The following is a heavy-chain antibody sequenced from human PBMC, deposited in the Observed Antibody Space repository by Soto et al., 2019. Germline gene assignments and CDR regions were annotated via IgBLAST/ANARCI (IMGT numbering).Heavy chain of an antibody. J-gene: IGHJ3*02. D-gene: IGHD3-22*01. V-gene: IGHV3-74*01. CDR2: INSDGSST. CDR1: GFTFSSYW. Sequence: GGSLRLSCAASGFTFSSYWMHWVRQAPGKGLVWVSRINSDGSSTSYADSVKGRFTISRDNAKNTLYLQMNSLRAEDTAVYYCARDNYYDSSGYAFDIWGQGTMVTVSS. CDR3: ARDNYYDSSGYAFDI.